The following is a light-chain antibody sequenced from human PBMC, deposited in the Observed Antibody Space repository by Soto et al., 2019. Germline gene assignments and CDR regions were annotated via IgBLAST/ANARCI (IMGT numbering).Light chain of an antibody. Sequence: SENVNSNVAWYQRKPGQAPRLLIYGASSRATGIPARFSGIGYETAYALGLRSLHSYESALQFCEAYYTCARRTFGVGTQVEIK. CDR1: ENVNSN. CDR3: EAYYTCARRT. CDR2: GAS. J-gene: IGKJ5*01. V-gene: IGKV3-15*01.